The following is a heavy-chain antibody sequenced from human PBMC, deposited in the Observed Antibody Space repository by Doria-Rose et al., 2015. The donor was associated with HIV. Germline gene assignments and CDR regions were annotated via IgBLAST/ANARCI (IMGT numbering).Heavy chain of an antibody. CDR2: IKTKDDGGTT. V-gene: IGHV3-15*07. Sequence: VRQAPGKGLEWVGRIKTKDDGGTTDYATPVKGRFIISRDDSESTLYLQMNSLTTEDTAVYYCATESYSYYYAMDVWGQGTTVTVSS. D-gene: IGHD2-21*01. J-gene: IGHJ6*02. CDR3: ATESYSYYYAMDV.